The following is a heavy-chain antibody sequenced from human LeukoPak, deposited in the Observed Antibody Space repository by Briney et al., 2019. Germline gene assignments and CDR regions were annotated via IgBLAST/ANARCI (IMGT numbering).Heavy chain of an antibody. V-gene: IGHV3-30*19. CDR2: ILYDGSNK. D-gene: IGHD5-12*01. Sequence: GGSLRLSCAASGLTFNHYGMHWVRQAPGKGLEWVALILYDGSNKYYANSVRGRFTISRNNSNNTLYLQMNSLRPEDTAVYYCARSAAAGRIVATFGYWGQGTLVIVSS. CDR1: GLTFNHYG. CDR3: ARSAAAGRIVATFGY. J-gene: IGHJ4*02.